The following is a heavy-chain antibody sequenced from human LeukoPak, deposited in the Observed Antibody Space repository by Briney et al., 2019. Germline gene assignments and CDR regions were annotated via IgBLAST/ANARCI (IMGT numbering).Heavy chain of an antibody. Sequence: ASVKVSCKTSGYTFTGYYLQWVRQAPGQGLEWMGWINPNSGGTSYAQKFQGRATMTRDTSISTAYMELSSLRSDDTAVYYCARDWGGAVAVSELHYWGQGTLVTVSS. V-gene: IGHV1-2*02. CDR1: GYTFTGYY. D-gene: IGHD6-19*01. J-gene: IGHJ4*02. CDR3: ARDWGGAVAVSELHY. CDR2: INPNSGGT.